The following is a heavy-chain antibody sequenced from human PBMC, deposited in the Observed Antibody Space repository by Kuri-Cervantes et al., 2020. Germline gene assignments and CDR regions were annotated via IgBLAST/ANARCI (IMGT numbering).Heavy chain of an antibody. CDR2: ISSSSSYI. CDR3: ARVLDLISASHIDY. Sequence: ETLSLTCAASDFIFSSYSMNWVRQAPGKGLEWVSSISSSSSYIYYADSVKGRFTISRDNAKNSLYLQMNSLRAEDTAVYYCARVLDLISASHIDYWGQGTLVTVSS. D-gene: IGHD2-2*01. CDR1: DFIFSSYS. V-gene: IGHV3-21*01. J-gene: IGHJ4*02.